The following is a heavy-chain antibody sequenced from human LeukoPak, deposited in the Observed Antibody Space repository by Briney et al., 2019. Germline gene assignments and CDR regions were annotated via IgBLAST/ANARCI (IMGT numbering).Heavy chain of an antibody. Sequence: ASVKVSCKASGYTFTSYGISRVRQAPGQGLEWMGWISAYNGNTNYAQKLQGRVTMTTDTSTSTAYMELRSLRSDDTAVYYCARVYRDYDILTGYRPPYYFDYWGQGTLVTVSS. CDR1: GYTFTSYG. CDR2: ISAYNGNT. D-gene: IGHD3-9*01. CDR3: ARVYRDYDILTGYRPPYYFDY. J-gene: IGHJ4*02. V-gene: IGHV1-18*01.